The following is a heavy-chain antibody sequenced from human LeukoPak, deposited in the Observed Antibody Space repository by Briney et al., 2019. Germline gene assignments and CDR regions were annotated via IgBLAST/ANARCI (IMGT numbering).Heavy chain of an antibody. V-gene: IGHV3-23*01. CDR1: GFTFSSYA. J-gene: IGHJ4*02. CDR3: AKEIAAVGTRGLDY. Sequence: GGALRLSCAASGFTFSSYAMNWVRQAPGKGLEGVSAISGSGGSTYYADSVKGRFTISRDNSKNTLYLQMISLRADDTAVYYCAKEIAAVGTRGLDYWGQGTLVTVPS. CDR2: ISGSGGST. D-gene: IGHD6-13*01.